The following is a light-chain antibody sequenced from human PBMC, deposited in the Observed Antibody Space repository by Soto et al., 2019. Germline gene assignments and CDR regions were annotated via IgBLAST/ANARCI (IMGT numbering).Light chain of an antibody. Sequence: IILTQSPATLSLSPGERATLSCGASQSVSSSYVAWYQQKPGQAPRLLIYDASTRATGIPARFSGSGFETDFTLTITSLEPEDFAVYYCQQRNNWPPITFGQGTRLEIK. J-gene: IGKJ5*01. CDR2: DAS. CDR1: QSVSSSY. CDR3: QQRNNWPPIT. V-gene: IGKV3-11*01.